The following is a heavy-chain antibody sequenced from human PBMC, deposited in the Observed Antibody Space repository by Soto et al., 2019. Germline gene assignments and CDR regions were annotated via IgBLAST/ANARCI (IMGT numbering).Heavy chain of an antibody. CDR3: ARVEYDILTGYLHDAFDI. CDR1: GFTFSSYA. Sequence: GGSLRLSCAASGFTFSSYAMHWVRQAPGKGLEWVAVISYDGSNKYYADSVKGRFTISRDNSKNTLYLQMNSLRAEDTAVYYCARVEYDILTGYLHDAFDIWGQGTMVTVSS. CDR2: ISYDGSNK. D-gene: IGHD3-9*01. V-gene: IGHV3-30-3*01. J-gene: IGHJ3*02.